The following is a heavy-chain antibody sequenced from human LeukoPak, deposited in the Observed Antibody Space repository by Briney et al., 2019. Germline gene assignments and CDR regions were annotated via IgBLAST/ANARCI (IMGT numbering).Heavy chain of an antibody. J-gene: IGHJ5*02. CDR2: VSSSSSII. CDR1: GFTFNTYS. D-gene: IGHD3-10*01. Sequence: GGSLRLSCAASGFTFNTYSMNWVRQAPGKGLEWVSYVSSSSSIIYYADSVKGRFTISRDNAKNSLYLQMNSLRAEDTAVYYCAGFGEWELINWFDPWGQGTLVTVSS. CDR3: AGFGEWELINWFDP. V-gene: IGHV3-48*01.